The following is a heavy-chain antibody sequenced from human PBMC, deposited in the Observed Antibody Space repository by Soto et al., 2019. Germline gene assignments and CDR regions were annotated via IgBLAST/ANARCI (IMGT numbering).Heavy chain of an antibody. V-gene: IGHV3-21*01. D-gene: IGHD6-25*01. CDR1: AYTLISCT. Sequence: VPLRLSCAASAYTLISCTMNWVRQAPGQVLEWVSTNSINSAYIYYTHRMRGSFTISRDKAKNSLNLQMNSLKAKDTIEYYCTRDASRDSSGLGWFDPLGPGTLVTVS. CDR2: NSINSAYI. J-gene: IGHJ5*02. CDR3: TRDASRDSSGLGWFDP.